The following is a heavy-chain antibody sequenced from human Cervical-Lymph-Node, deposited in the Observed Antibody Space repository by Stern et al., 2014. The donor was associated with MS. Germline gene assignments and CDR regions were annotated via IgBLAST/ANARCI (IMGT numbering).Heavy chain of an antibody. Sequence: VQLEESGPGLVTPSETLSLTCTVSGGSISGYDCSWIRQPPGKGLEWIGHIYYSGSTNYMPSLKSRVSISIDTPKNQFSLKLSSVTAADTAVYYCARSRDAYSPLAYWGQGALVTVSS. CDR2: IYYSGST. J-gene: IGHJ4*02. V-gene: IGHV4-59*01. D-gene: IGHD5-24*01. CDR3: ARSRDAYSPLAY. CDR1: GGSISGYD.